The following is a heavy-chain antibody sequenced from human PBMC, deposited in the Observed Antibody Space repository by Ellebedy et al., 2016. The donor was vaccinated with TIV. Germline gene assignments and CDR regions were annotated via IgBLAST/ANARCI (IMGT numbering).Heavy chain of an antibody. D-gene: IGHD3-16*01. CDR2: FFRGGDT. CDR1: GASISTYA. CDR3: ASFDYDVEGYYGLDV. J-gene: IGHJ6*02. Sequence: GSLRLXXTVSGASISTYAWTWIRQPPGKGLEWMGYFFRGGDTNYNPSLESRVFMSIDTSRNQFSLSLSPVTAADTGLYFCASFDYDVEGYYGLDVWGQGTTVTVSS. V-gene: IGHV4-59*01.